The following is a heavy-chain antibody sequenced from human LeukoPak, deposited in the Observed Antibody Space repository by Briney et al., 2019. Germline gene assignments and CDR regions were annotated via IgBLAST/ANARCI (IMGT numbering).Heavy chain of an antibody. D-gene: IGHD2-2*01. J-gene: IGHJ5*02. CDR3: ARGVVRRGPDNWFDP. CDR1: GGSIRSYY. CDR2: IYNSGST. V-gene: IGHV4-4*07. Sequence: SETLSLTCTVSGGSIRSYYWSWIRQPAGKGLEGIGRIYNSGSTNYKPSLKSRVTMSVDTSKNQFSLKLSSVTAADTAVYYCARGVVRRGPDNWFDPWGQGTLVTVSS.